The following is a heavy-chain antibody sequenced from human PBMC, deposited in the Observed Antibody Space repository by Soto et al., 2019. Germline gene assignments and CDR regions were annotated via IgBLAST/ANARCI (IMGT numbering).Heavy chain of an antibody. CDR2: ISWNSGSI. V-gene: IGHV3-9*01. Sequence: DVQLVESGGGLVQPGRSLRLSCAASGFTFDDYAMHWVRQAPGKGLEWVSGISWNSGSIGYADSVKGRFTISRDNVKNSLYLQMNRLIAEDTALYYCAKDSGDDIVVVPAAMCFDYLGQGTLVTVSS. CDR3: AKDSGDDIVVVPAAMCFDY. J-gene: IGHJ4*02. D-gene: IGHD2-2*01. CDR1: GFTFDDYA.